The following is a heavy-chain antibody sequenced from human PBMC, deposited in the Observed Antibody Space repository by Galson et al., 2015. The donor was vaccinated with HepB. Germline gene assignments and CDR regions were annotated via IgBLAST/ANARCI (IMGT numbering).Heavy chain of an antibody. CDR1: GYTSTSYG. CDR3: ARDPNYYGSGSSPAFGY. J-gene: IGHJ4*02. Sequence: SVKVSCKASGYTSTSYGISWVRQAPGQGLEWMGWISAYNGNTNYAQKLQGRVTMTTDTSTSTAYMELRSLRSDDTAVYYCARDPNYYGSGSSPAFGYWGQGTLVTVSS. V-gene: IGHV1-18*04. CDR2: ISAYNGNT. D-gene: IGHD3-10*01.